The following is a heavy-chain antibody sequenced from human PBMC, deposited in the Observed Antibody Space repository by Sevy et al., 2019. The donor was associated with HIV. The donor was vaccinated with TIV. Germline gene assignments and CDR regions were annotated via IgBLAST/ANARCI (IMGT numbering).Heavy chain of an antibody. CDR3: AKDRGMGILGYCSGGSCYSVYYYYGMDV. CDR1: GFTFITYN. CDR2: ISWNSGSI. D-gene: IGHD2-15*01. J-gene: IGHJ6*02. Sequence: GGSLRLSCAASGFTFITYNMNWVRQAPGKGLEWVSGISWNSGSIGYADSVKGRFTISRDNAKNSLYLQMNSLRAEDTALYYCAKDRGMGILGYCSGGSCYSVYYYYGMDVWGQGTTVTVSS. V-gene: IGHV3-9*01.